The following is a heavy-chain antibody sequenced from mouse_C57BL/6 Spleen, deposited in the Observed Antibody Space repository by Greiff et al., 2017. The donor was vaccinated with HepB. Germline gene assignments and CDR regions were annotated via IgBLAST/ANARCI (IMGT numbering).Heavy chain of an antibody. V-gene: IGHV1-50*01. Sequence: VKLMESGAELVKPGASVKLSCKASGYTFTSYWMQWVKQRPGQGLEWIGEIDPSDSYTNYNQKFKGKATLTVDTSSSTAYVQLSSLTSEDSAVYYCARWGLRTTVDYWGQGTTLTVSS. CDR3: ARWGLRTTVDY. J-gene: IGHJ2*01. CDR2: IDPSDSYT. D-gene: IGHD1-1*01. CDR1: GYTFTSYW.